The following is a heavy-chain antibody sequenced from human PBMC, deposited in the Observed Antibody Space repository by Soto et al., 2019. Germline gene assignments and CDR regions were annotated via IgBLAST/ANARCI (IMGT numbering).Heavy chain of an antibody. J-gene: IGHJ5*02. CDR1: GDSIRTLYY. CDR2: IHHSGGT. CDR3: ATSNWFDP. V-gene: IGHV4-59*01. Sequence: PSETLSLTCTVSGDSIRTLYYWSWIRQTPGEGLEWIGHIHHSGGTSYNPSLKSLVAISVDTSKNQFSLKVDSVTAADTAVYYCATSNWFDPWGQGTLVTVSS.